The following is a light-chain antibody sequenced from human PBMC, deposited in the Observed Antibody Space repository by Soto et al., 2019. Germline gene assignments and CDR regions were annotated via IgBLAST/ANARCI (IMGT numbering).Light chain of an antibody. V-gene: IGKV3-20*01. CDR1: QSVSNY. CDR3: QQYGSSPQK. Sequence: DIVLTQSPATLSLSPGEIATLSCSASQSVSNYLAWYQQKPGQAPRLLIYGASSRATGIPDRFSGSGSGTDFTLTISRLEPEDFAVYYCQQYGSSPQKFGQGTKVDIK. CDR2: GAS. J-gene: IGKJ1*01.